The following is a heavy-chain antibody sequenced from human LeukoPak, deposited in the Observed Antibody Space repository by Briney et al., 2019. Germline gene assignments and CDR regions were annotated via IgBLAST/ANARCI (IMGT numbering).Heavy chain of an antibody. CDR1: GFTFSSYG. CDR3: ARAPRGGSTFDY. CDR2: IKQDGSEK. D-gene: IGHD3-10*01. J-gene: IGHJ4*02. Sequence: GGSLRLSCAASGFTFSSYGMHWVRQAPGKGLEWVANIKQDGSEKYYVDSVKGRFTISRDNAKNSLYLQMNSLRAEDTAVYYCARAPRGGSTFDYWGQGTLVTVSS. V-gene: IGHV3-7*01.